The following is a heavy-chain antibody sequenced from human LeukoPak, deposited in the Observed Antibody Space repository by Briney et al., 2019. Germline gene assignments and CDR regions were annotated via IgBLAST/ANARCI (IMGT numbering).Heavy chain of an antibody. D-gene: IGHD6-19*01. J-gene: IGHJ4*02. Sequence: ASVKVSCKASGYTFTGYYMHWARQAPGQGLEWMGWIDPNSGATNYAQKFQGRVTMTRDTSINTAYMEVTRLRSDDTAVYYCAPSNGWYVYFDYWGQGTLVTVSS. CDR2: IDPNSGAT. V-gene: IGHV1-2*02. CDR3: APSNGWYVYFDY. CDR1: GYTFTGYY.